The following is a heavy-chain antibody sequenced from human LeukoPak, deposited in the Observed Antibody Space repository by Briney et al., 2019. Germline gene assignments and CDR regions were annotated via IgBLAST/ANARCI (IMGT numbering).Heavy chain of an antibody. CDR1: GFAFNNYA. CDR2: ISHTGSNA. V-gene: IGHV3-30*09. CDR3: ASGSYWLPGWFDP. J-gene: IGHJ5*02. D-gene: IGHD1-26*01. Sequence: GGSLRLSCTASGFAFNNYAMHWVRRAPGKGLEWVSVISHTGSNAYYADSVKGRFAISRDNSKNTLYLQMNSLRAEDTAVYYCASGSYWLPGWFDPWGQGTLVTVSS.